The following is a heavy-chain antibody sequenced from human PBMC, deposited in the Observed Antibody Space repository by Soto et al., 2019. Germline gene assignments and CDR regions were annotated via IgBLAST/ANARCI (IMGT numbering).Heavy chain of an antibody. J-gene: IGHJ6*02. CDR3: ATFSYYYDSSGYSGDYMDF. Sequence: GASVKVSCKASGYTFTSYAMHWVRQAPGQRLEWMGWINAGNGNTKYSQKFQGRVTITRDTSASTAYMELSSLRSEDTAVYYCATFSYYYDSSGYSGDYMDFWGQGTTVTVSS. CDR1: GYTFTSYA. CDR2: INAGNGNT. D-gene: IGHD3-22*01. V-gene: IGHV1-3*01.